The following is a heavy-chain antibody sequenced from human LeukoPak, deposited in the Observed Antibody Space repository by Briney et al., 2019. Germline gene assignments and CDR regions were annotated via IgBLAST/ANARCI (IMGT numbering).Heavy chain of an antibody. V-gene: IGHV1-18*01. D-gene: IGHD4-17*01. CDR2: ISAYNGNT. CDR1: GYTFTSYG. CDR3: ARDLRKYGGDYDSTYGY. J-gene: IGHJ4*02. Sequence: GASVKVSCKASGYTFTSYGISWVRQAPGQGLEWMGWISAYNGNTNYAQKLQGRVTMTTDTSTSTAYMELRSLRSDDTAVYYCARDLRKYGGDYDSTYGYWGQGTLVTVSS.